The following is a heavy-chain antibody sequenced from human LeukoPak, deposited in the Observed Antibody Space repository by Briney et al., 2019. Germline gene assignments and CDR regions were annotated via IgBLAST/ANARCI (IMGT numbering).Heavy chain of an antibody. J-gene: IGHJ6*02. V-gene: IGHV3-23*01. Sequence: GGSLRLSCAASGFTFSSYAMSWVRQAPGKGLEWVSPISGSGGSTNYADSVKGRFTISRDNSKNTLYLQMNSLRAEDTAVYYCAKDLTDYYYYYDMDVWGQGTTVTVSS. D-gene: IGHD1-14*01. CDR1: GFTFSSYA. CDR2: ISGSGGST. CDR3: AKDLTDYYYYYDMDV.